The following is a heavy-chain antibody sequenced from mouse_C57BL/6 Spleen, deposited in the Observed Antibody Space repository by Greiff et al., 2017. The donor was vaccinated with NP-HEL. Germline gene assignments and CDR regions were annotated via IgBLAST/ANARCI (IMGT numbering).Heavy chain of an antibody. CDR2: IDPSDSYT. D-gene: IGHD2-2*01. V-gene: IGHV1-50*01. CDR1: GYTFTSYW. Sequence: QVQLQQPGAELVKPGASVKLSCKASGYTFTSYWMQWVKQRPGQGLEWIGEIDPSDSYTNYTQKFKGKATLTVDTSSSTAYMQLSSLTSEDSAVDYYARVLYNGYDGGYSMDYWGQGTSVTVSS. CDR3: ARVLYNGYDGGYSMDY. J-gene: IGHJ4*01.